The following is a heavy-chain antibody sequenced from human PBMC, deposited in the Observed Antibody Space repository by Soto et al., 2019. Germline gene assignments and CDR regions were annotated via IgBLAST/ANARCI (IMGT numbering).Heavy chain of an antibody. CDR1: GFTFSSYA. CDR3: AKVSEGSGSYYTFRH. D-gene: IGHD3-10*01. V-gene: IGHV3-23*01. J-gene: IGHJ4*02. Sequence: GGSLRLSCAASGFTFSSYAMSWVRQAPGKGLEWVSAISGSGGSTYYADSVKGRFTISRDNSKNTLYLQMNSLRAEDTVVYYCAKVSEGSGSYYTFRHWGQGTLVTVSS. CDR2: ISGSGGST.